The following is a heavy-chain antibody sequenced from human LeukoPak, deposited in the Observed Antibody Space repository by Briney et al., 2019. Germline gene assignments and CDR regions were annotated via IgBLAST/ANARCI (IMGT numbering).Heavy chain of an antibody. D-gene: IGHD6-19*01. CDR1: GGSISSHF. V-gene: IGHV4-59*08. J-gene: IGHJ4*02. Sequence: PSETLSLTCTVSGGSISSHFWSWIRQPPGKGLEWIGYVYHSGNTLHNPSLQSRVTISIDSSKNQFSLKLTSVTAADTALYFCASTVVAGSIYYFDYWGQGTLVAVSS. CDR2: VYHSGNT. CDR3: ASTVVAGSIYYFDY.